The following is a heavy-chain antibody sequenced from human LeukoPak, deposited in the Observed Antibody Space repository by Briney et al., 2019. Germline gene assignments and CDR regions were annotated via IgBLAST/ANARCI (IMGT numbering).Heavy chain of an antibody. CDR2: ICTSGST. CDR3: ASGGDSSGWVFVDY. Sequence: SETLSLTCTVSGGSISSGSYYWSWIRQPAGKGLEWIGRICTSGSTNYNPSLKSRVTISVDTSKNQFSLKLSSVTAADTAVYYCASGGDSSGWVFVDYWGQGTLVTVSS. V-gene: IGHV4-61*02. CDR1: GGSISSGSYY. J-gene: IGHJ4*02. D-gene: IGHD6-19*01.